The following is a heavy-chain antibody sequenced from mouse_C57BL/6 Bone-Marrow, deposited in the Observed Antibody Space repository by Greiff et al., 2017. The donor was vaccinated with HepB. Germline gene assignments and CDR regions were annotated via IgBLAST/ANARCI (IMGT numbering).Heavy chain of an antibody. CDR2: IDPSDSET. J-gene: IGHJ1*03. CDR3: ARRITTVVATEYFDV. CDR1: GYTFTSYW. V-gene: IGHV1-52*01. D-gene: IGHD1-1*01. Sequence: VQLQQPGAELVRPGSSVKLSCKASGYTFTSYWMHWVKQRPIQGLEWIGNIDPSDSETHYNQKFKDKATLTVDKSSSTAYMQLSSLTSEDSAVYYCARRITTVVATEYFDVWGTGTTVTVSS.